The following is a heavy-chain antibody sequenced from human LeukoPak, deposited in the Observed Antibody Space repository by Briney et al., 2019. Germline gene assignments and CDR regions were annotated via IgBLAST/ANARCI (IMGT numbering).Heavy chain of an antibody. Sequence: ASVKVSCKASGYTFTGYYMHWVRQAPGQGLEWMGWINPNSGGTNYAQKFQGRVTMTRDTSISTAYMELSRLRSDDTAVYYCARVQSIMKASRDGYNLGYWGQGTLVTVSS. D-gene: IGHD5-24*01. V-gene: IGHV1-2*02. CDR2: INPNSGGT. CDR1: GYTFTGYY. J-gene: IGHJ4*02. CDR3: ARVQSIMKASRDGYNLGY.